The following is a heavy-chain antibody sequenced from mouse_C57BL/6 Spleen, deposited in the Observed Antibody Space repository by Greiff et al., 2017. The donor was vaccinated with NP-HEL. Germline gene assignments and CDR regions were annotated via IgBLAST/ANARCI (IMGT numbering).Heavy chain of an antibody. CDR3: ALTTVVAKDYFDY. V-gene: IGHV1-85*01. CDR1: GYTFTSYD. J-gene: IGHJ2*01. Sequence: QVQLQQSGPELVKPGASVKLSCKASGYTFTSYDINWVKQRPGQGLEWIGWIYPRDGSTKYNEKFKGKATLTVDTSSSTAYMELHSLTSEDSAVYFCALTTVVAKDYFDYWGQGTTLTVSS. CDR2: IYPRDGST. D-gene: IGHD1-1*01.